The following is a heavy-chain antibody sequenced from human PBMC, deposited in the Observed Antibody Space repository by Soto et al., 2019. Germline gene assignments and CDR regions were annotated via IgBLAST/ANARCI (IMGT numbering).Heavy chain of an antibody. Sequence: PSETLSLTCAVYGGSFSGYYWSWIRQPPGKGLDWIGEINPSGTTNSNPSLKSRITISVDTSKNHFSLRLSSVTAIDTAVYYCARVGGVPSSSPGVAHWGQGILVTVSS. CDR3: ARVGGVPSSSPGVAH. CDR1: GGSFSGYY. D-gene: IGHD6-13*01. CDR2: INPSGTT. J-gene: IGHJ4*02. V-gene: IGHV4-34*01.